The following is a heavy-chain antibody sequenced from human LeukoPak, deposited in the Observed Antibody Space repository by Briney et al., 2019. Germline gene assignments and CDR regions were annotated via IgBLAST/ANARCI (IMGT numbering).Heavy chain of an antibody. V-gene: IGHV4-31*03. CDR1: GGSISSGGYY. CDR3: ARVSYYDSSGYYIDY. J-gene: IGHJ4*02. D-gene: IGHD3-22*01. CDR2: IYYSGST. Sequence: PSETLSLTCTVSGGSISSGGYYWSRIRQHPGKGLEWIGYIYYSGSTYYNPSLKSRVTISVDTSKNQFSLKLSSVTAADTAMYYCARVSYYDSSGYYIDYWGQGTLVTVSS.